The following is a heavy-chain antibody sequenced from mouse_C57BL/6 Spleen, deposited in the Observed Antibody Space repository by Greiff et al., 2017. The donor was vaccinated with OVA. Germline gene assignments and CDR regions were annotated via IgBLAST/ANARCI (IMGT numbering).Heavy chain of an antibody. V-gene: IGHV5-17*01. D-gene: IGHD1-1*01. CDR1: GFTFSDYG. CDR2: ISSGSSTI. Sequence: EVHLVESGGGLVKPGGSLKLSCAASGFTFSDYGMHWVRQAPEKGLEWVAYISSGSSTIYYADTVKGRFTISRDNTKNTLFLQMTSLRSEDTDMYYCARPYYGSSYGYFEVWGTGTTVTVSS. J-gene: IGHJ1*03. CDR3: ARPYYGSSYGYFEV.